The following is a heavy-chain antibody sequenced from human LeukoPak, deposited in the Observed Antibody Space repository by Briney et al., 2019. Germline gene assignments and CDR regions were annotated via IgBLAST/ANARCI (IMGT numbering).Heavy chain of an antibody. V-gene: IGHV1-3*01. Sequence: ASVKVSCKASGYTFINFAINWGRQAPGQRPEWMGWINAYNGETKYSQKFQDRVTITRDTSASTAYLELTSLTSEDTAVYYCARGPRAAADDYWGQGSLVTVSS. CDR3: ARGPRAAADDY. CDR1: GYTFINFA. CDR2: INAYNGET. J-gene: IGHJ4*02. D-gene: IGHD6-13*01.